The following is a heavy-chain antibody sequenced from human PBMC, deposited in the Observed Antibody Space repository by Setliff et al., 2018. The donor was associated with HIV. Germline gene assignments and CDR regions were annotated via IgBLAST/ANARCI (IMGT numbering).Heavy chain of an antibody. Sequence: ASVKVSCKASRSTFNSHTINWVRQAPGQGLDWMGRIIPILGVANYAQRFQDNVTITADKSTRTAYLELSSLRSDDSAVYFCAKEQEIGSYLDPWGQGTLVTVSS. CDR3: AKEQEIGSYLDP. CDR2: IIPILGVA. J-gene: IGHJ5*02. CDR1: RSTFNSHT. D-gene: IGHD2-15*01. V-gene: IGHV1-69*04.